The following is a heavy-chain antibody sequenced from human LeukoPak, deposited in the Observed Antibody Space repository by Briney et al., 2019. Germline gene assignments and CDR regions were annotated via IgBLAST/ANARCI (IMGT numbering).Heavy chain of an antibody. D-gene: IGHD1-20*01. CDR2: IYYTGST. Sequence: SETLSLTCTVSGGSISSYYWNWIRQPPGKELEWIGHIYYTGSTNYNPSLKSRITISIDTSRNQFSLELRSVTAADTAVYYCAKAGINWSEKYRFDPWGQGTLVTVSS. V-gene: IGHV4-59*01. J-gene: IGHJ5*02. CDR1: GGSISSYY. CDR3: AKAGINWSEKYRFDP.